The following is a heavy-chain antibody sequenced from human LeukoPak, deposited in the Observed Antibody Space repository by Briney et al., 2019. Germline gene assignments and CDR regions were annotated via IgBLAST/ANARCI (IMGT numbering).Heavy chain of an antibody. Sequence: PGGSLRLSCAASGFTFSSYAMHWVRQAPGKGLEWVAVISYDGSNKYYADSVKGRFTISRDNSKNTLYLQMNSLRAEDTAVYYCARGEEATVKDFDYWGQGTLVTVSS. CDR1: GFTFSSYA. D-gene: IGHD4-17*01. CDR2: ISYDGSNK. J-gene: IGHJ4*02. V-gene: IGHV3-30-3*01. CDR3: ARGEEATVKDFDY.